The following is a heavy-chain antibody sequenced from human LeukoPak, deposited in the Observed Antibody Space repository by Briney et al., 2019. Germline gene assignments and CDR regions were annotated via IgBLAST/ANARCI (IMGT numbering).Heavy chain of an antibody. V-gene: IGHV6-1*01. Sequence: SQTLSLTCVISGDSFSSNSAAWNWIRQSPSRGLEWLGRTYYRSKWYSYSAVSVKSRITINPDTSKNQFSLQLNSVTPEDTAVYYCTRSPYDSSGIHWFDPWGQGTLVTVSS. D-gene: IGHD3-22*01. CDR2: TYYRSKWYS. CDR1: GDSFSSNSAA. CDR3: TRSPYDSSGIHWFDP. J-gene: IGHJ5*02.